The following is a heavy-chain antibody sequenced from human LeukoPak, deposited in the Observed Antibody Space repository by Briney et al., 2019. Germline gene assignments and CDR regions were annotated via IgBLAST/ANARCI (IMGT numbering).Heavy chain of an antibody. CDR3: ARGRDGYNGIVDY. V-gene: IGHV3-30-3*01. CDR1: GFTFSDYA. Sequence: QPGGPLRLSCAASGFTFSDYAFHWVRQAPGRGLEWVAVISYDGSNNYYADSVKGRFTISRDNSKNTLYLQMNSLRAEDTAVYYCARGRDGYNGIVDYWGQGTLVTVSS. J-gene: IGHJ4*02. CDR2: ISYDGSNN. D-gene: IGHD5-24*01.